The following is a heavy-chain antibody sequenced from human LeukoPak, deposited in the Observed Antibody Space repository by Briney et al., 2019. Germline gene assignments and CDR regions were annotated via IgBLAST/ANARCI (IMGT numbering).Heavy chain of an antibody. Sequence: GGSLRLSCAASGFTVTNTYISWVRQAPGKGLEWLSVIYSGGSTYYADPVKGRFTMSRDNSKNTLYLQMNSLRAEDTAVYYCARDAYSSGWYGWFDPWGQGTLVTVSS. CDR2: IYSGGST. CDR1: GFTVTNTY. D-gene: IGHD6-19*01. CDR3: ARDAYSSGWYGWFDP. V-gene: IGHV3-53*01. J-gene: IGHJ5*02.